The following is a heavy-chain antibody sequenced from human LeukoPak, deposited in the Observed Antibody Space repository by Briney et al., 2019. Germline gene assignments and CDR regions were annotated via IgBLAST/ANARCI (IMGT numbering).Heavy chain of an antibody. V-gene: IGHV4-34*01. CDR1: GGSFSGYY. D-gene: IGHD5-18*01. CDR2: INHSGST. J-gene: IGHJ4*02. Sequence: PSETLSLTCALCGGSFSGYYWSWIRQPPGKGLEWIGEINHSGSTNYNPSLKSRVTISVDTSKNQFSLKLSSVTAADTAVYYCARGKYNRGYSYGNFDYWGQGTLVTVST. CDR3: ARGKYNRGYSYGNFDY.